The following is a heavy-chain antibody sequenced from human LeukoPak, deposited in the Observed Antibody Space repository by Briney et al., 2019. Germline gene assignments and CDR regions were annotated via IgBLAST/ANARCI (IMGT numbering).Heavy chain of an antibody. CDR3: ARGERGYGSGRNRFDP. Sequence: ASVKVSCKASGYTFTGYYMHWVRPAPGQGLEWMGWINPNSGGTTYAQKFQGRVTMTRDTSISTAYMELSRLRSDDTAVYYCARGERGYGSGRNRFDPWGQGTLVTVSS. J-gene: IGHJ5*02. CDR2: INPNSGGT. D-gene: IGHD3-10*01. CDR1: GYTFTGYY. V-gene: IGHV1-2*02.